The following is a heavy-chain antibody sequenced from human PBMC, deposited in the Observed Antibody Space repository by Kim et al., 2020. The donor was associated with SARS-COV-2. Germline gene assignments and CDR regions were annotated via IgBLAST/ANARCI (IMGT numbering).Heavy chain of an antibody. J-gene: IGHJ4*02. CDR1: GFTFDGYA. CDR2: ISGDGGST. CDR3: AKGITMVRGVPDY. D-gene: IGHD3-10*01. Sequence: GGSLRLSCAASGFTFDGYAMHWVRQAPGKGLEWVSLISGDGGSTYYADSAKGRFTISRDNSKNSLYLQMNSPRTEDTALYYCAKGITMVRGVPDYWGQGTLVTVSS. V-gene: IGHV3-43*02.